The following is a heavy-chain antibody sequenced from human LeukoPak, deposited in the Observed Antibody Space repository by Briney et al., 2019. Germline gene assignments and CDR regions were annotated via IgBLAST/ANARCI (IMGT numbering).Heavy chain of an antibody. CDR2: IRSKDNSYET. J-gene: IGHJ4*02. Sequence: GGSLRLSCAASGFTFSGSAMHWVRQAPGKGLEWVGRIRSKDNSYETAYAASVKSRFTISRDDSKNTAYLQMNSLKAEDTAVYYCHPPPDYSDYWGQGTLVTVSS. CDR1: GFTFSGSA. CDR3: HPPPDYSDY. V-gene: IGHV3-73*01.